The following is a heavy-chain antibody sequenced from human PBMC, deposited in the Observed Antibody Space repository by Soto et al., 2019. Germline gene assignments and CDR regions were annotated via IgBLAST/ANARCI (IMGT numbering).Heavy chain of an antibody. Sequence: GGSLRLSCAASGFTFSSYTMHWVRQAPGKGLEWVSSITSTSTYIYYTDSLKGRFTISRDNAQNSLYLQMNNLGPGDAAVYYCARDGARDRGDKGFDYWGQGTVVTVSS. J-gene: IGHJ4*02. D-gene: IGHD2-21*02. CDR1: GFTFSSYT. V-gene: IGHV3-21*01. CDR2: ITSTSTYI. CDR3: ARDGARDRGDKGFDY.